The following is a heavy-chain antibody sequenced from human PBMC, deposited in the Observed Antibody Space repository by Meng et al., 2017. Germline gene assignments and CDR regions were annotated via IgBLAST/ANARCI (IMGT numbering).Heavy chain of an antibody. Sequence: SGPTLVKPTQTLTLTCTFSGFSLSTSGMCVSWIRQPPGKALEWLALIDWDDDKYYSTSLKTRLTISKDTSKNQVVLTMTNMDPVDTATYYCARIPYSNYYYYGMDVWGQGTTVTVSS. CDR2: IDWDDDK. D-gene: IGHD4-11*01. CDR3: ARIPYSNYYYYGMDV. J-gene: IGHJ6*02. CDR1: GFSLSTSGMC. V-gene: IGHV2-70*01.